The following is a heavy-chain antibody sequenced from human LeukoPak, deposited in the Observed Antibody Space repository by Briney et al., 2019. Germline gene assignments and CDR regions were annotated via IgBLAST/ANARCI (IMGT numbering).Heavy chain of an antibody. D-gene: IGHD3-10*01. CDR3: ARNYYGTPHSLDV. CDR2: IYYSGST. V-gene: IGHV4-39*07. CDR1: GGSISSSSYY. J-gene: IGHJ6*04. Sequence: SETLSLTCTVSGGSISSSSYYWGWIRQPPGKGLEWIGSIYYSGSTYYNPSLKSRVTISVDTSKNQFSLKLSSVTAADTAVYYCARNYYGTPHSLDVWGKGTTVTVSS.